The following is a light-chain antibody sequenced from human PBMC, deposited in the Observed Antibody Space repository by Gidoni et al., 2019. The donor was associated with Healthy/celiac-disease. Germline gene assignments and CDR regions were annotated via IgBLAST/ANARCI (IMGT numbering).Light chain of an antibody. Sequence: EIVMTQSPATLSVSPGERATLSCRASQSVSSNLAWYQQKPGQAPRLLIYGASTRATGIPARFSGSGSGTEFTITISSLQSEDSAVYYCQQYNNWPPYTFGQGTKLEIK. CDR3: QQYNNWPPYT. V-gene: IGKV3-15*01. J-gene: IGKJ2*01. CDR1: QSVSSN. CDR2: GAS.